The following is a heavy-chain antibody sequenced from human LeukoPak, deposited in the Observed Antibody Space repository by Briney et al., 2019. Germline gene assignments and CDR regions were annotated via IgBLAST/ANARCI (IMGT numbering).Heavy chain of an antibody. CDR2: INSDGSST. CDR1: GFTFSSYW. D-gene: IGHD3-16*01. J-gene: IGHJ5*02. CDR3: ARGWGVPRYNWFDP. Sequence: PGGSLRLSCAASGFTFSSYWMHWVRQAPGKGLVWVSRINSDGSSTSYADSVKGRFTISRDNAKNSLYLQMNSLRAEDTAVYYCARGWGVPRYNWFDPWGQGTLVTVSS. V-gene: IGHV3-74*01.